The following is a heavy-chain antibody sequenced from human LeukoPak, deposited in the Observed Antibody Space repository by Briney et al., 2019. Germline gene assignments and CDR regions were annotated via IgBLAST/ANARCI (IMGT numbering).Heavy chain of an antibody. CDR2: IYTSGST. CDR3: AREPPTYDFWSGGFDY. J-gene: IGHJ4*02. V-gene: IGHV4-4*07. CDR1: GGSISSYY. D-gene: IGHD3-3*01. Sequence: SETLSLTCTVSGGSISSYYWSWIRQPAGKGLEWIGRIYTSGSTNYNPSLKSRVTMSVDTSKNQFSLKLSSVTAADTAVYYCAREPPTYDFWSGGFDYWGQGTLVTVSS.